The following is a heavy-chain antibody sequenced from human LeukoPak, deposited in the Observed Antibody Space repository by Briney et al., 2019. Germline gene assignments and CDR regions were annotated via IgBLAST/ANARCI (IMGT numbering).Heavy chain of an antibody. D-gene: IGHD2-2*01. V-gene: IGHV1-46*01. Sequence: ASVNVSCTASGYTFTIYYMHWVRQAPGQGLEWMGIINPSGGSTSYAQKFQGRVTMTRDTSTSTAYMELSSLRSEDTAVYYCAVVPAALNWFDPWGQGTLVTVSS. CDR1: GYTFTIYY. J-gene: IGHJ5*02. CDR2: INPSGGST. CDR3: AVVPAALNWFDP.